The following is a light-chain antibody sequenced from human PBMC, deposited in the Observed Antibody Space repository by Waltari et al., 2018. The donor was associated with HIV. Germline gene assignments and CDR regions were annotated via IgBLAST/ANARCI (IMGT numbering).Light chain of an antibody. CDR3: SSYTSSSTLVV. CDR1: GRDADVLSY. Sequence: QSPMSHPPSVSASPGQSIPIPSTATGRDADVLSYVPWYQPHPGKAPKLMIYDVSNRPSVVSNRFSGSKSGNTASLTISGLQAEDEADYYCSSYTSSSTLVVFGGGTKLTVL. J-gene: IGLJ2*01. V-gene: IGLV2-14*03. CDR2: DVS.